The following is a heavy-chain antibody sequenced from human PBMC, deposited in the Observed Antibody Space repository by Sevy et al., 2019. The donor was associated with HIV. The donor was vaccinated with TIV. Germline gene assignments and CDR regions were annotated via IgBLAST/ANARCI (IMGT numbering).Heavy chain of an antibody. Sequence: GGSLRLSCAASGFTFSNYAMSWVRQAPGKGLEWVSTFSFGCGKINYADTLKGRFTISRDNSKNTLYLQMNSLRAADTALYYCAREGCSKPHDFWGQGTLVTASS. J-gene: IGHJ4*02. CDR3: AREGCSKPHDF. D-gene: IGHD2-2*01. CDR1: GFTFSNYA. CDR2: FSFGCGKI. V-gene: IGHV3-23*01.